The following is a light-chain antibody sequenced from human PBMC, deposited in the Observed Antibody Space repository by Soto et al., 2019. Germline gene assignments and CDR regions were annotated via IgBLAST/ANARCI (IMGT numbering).Light chain of an antibody. Sequence: EIVMTQSPATLSVSPGGRATLSCRASQSVNSYLAWYQQKPGQAPRLLIYGASARATGIPARFSGSGSGTDFTLTISSLQSEDVAVYYCQQYNKWPPVTFGQGHDWRLN. CDR3: QQYNKWPPVT. V-gene: IGKV3-15*01. CDR1: QSVNSY. J-gene: IGKJ5*01. CDR2: GAS.